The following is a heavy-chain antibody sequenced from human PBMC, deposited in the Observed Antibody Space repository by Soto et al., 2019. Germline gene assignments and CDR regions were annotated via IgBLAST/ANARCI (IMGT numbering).Heavy chain of an antibody. CDR2: MNPNSGNT. D-gene: IGHD2-2*01. CDR1: GYTFTRSD. J-gene: IGHJ6*02. V-gene: IGHV1-8*01. CDR3: ARGGDCSSTSCLQYYDDYYGMDV. Sequence: ASVKVSCKASGYTFTRSDIHWVRQATGKGLEWMGWMNPNSGNTGYAQKFQGRVTLTRNTSLRPASMELSSLRSEDTAVYYCARGGDCSSTSCLQYYDDYYGMDVWGQGTTGTVSS.